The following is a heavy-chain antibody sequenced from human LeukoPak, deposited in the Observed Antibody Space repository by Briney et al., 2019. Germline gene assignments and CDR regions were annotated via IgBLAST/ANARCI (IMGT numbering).Heavy chain of an antibody. CDR1: GFTFNTYA. CDR2: IIGNGGDI. Sequence: GGSLRLSCAASGFTFNTYAMNWVRQAPGKGLEWVSVIIGNGGDIHYAGSVRGRFTISRDNSKNTLYLQMNSLRVEDTAVYYCAKDRVPDGRYSIDFWGPGTLVTVSS. CDR3: AKDRVPDGRYSIDF. V-gene: IGHV3-23*01. D-gene: IGHD5-24*01. J-gene: IGHJ4*02.